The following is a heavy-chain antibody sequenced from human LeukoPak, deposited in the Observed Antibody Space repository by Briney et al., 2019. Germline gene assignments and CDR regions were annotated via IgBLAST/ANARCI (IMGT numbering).Heavy chain of an antibody. CDR2: IYYSGNT. Sequence: SETLSLTCTVSGGTISSYYWSWIRQPPAKGLEWIGYIYYSGNTNYNPSLKSRVTISVDVSRNQFSLKLSSVTSADTAVYYCARVDPCGGDCYSDYYYYMDVWGKGTTVTVSS. CDR1: GGTISSYY. CDR3: ARVDPCGGDCYSDYYYYMDV. J-gene: IGHJ6*03. V-gene: IGHV4-59*01. D-gene: IGHD2-21*01.